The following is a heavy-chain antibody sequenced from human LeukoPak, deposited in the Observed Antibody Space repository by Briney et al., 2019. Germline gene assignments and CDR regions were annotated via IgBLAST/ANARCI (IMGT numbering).Heavy chain of an antibody. D-gene: IGHD1-1*01. CDR3: VRDASETMNGNY. J-gene: IGHJ4*02. V-gene: IGHV3-74*01. CDR1: GFTFSSYW. CDR2: INSDGGTT. Sequence: GGSLRLSCAASGFTFSSYWMSWVRQAPGKGLVWVSLINSDGGTTNYADSVQGRFTISRDNAKNTLYLQMNSLRAEDTAVYYCVRDASETMNGNYWGQGTLVTVSS.